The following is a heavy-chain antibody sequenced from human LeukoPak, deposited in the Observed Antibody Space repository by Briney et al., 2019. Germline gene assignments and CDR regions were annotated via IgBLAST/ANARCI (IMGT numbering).Heavy chain of an antibody. D-gene: IGHD3-22*01. V-gene: IGHV3-30*18. CDR2: ISYDGSNK. J-gene: IGHJ4*02. Sequence: GGSLRLSCAASGFTFSSYGMHWVRQAPGKGLEWVAVISYDGSNKYYADSVKGRFTISRDDSKNTLYLQMNSLRAEDTAVYYCAKIGGIVVVPLYFDYWGQGTLVTVSS. CDR1: GFTFSSYG. CDR3: AKIGGIVVVPLYFDY.